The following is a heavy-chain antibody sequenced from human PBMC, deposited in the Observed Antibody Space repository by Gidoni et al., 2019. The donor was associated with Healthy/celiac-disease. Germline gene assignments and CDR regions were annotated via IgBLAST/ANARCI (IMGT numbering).Heavy chain of an antibody. Sequence: EVQLVESGGGLVQPGRSLRLSCEASGFTFDDYALHWVRQAPGKGLEWVSGISWNSGSIGYADSVKGRFTISRDNAKNSLYLQMNSLRAEDTALYYCAKCYFEGVGSGWDYWGQGTLVTVSS. CDR3: AKCYFEGVGSGWDY. CDR2: ISWNSGSI. V-gene: IGHV3-9*01. J-gene: IGHJ4*02. CDR1: GFTFDDYA. D-gene: IGHD6-19*01.